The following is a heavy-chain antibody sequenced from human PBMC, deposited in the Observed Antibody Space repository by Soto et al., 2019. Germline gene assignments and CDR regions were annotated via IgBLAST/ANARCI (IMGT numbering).Heavy chain of an antibody. Sequence: QVQLVQSGAEVKKPGASVKVSCKASGYTFTGYYMHWVRQAPGQGLEWMGWINPNSGGTNYAQKFQGWVTMTRDTSISTAYMELSRPRSDDTAVYYCAREKLADYYDSSGYTTYAFDIWGQGTMVTVSS. J-gene: IGHJ3*02. CDR1: GYTFTGYY. V-gene: IGHV1-2*04. CDR2: INPNSGGT. CDR3: AREKLADYYDSSGYTTYAFDI. D-gene: IGHD3-22*01.